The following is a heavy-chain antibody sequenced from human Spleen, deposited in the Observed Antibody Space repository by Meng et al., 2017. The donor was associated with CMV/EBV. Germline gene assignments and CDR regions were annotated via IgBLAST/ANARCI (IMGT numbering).Heavy chain of an antibody. J-gene: IGHJ4*02. D-gene: IGHD3-10*01. CDR3: ARARGTSPWDC. CDR1: GFTFSTYD. V-gene: IGHV3-48*03. CDR2: ISGGGYTT. Sequence: GESLKISCVASGFTFSTYDMNWVRQAPGTGLEWISHISGGGYTTYYADSVKGRFTISRDNARSSLYLQMNSLRADDTAVYYCARARGTSPWDCWGQGTLVTVSS.